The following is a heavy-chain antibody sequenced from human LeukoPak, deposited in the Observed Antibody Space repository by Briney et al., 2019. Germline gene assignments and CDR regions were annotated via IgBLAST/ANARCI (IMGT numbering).Heavy chain of an antibody. V-gene: IGHV4-59*08. CDR1: GGSISSYY. Sequence: SETLSLTCTVSGGSISSYYWSWLRQPPGKGLEWIGYIYYSGSTNYNPSLKSRVTISVDTSKNQFSLKLSPVTAADTAVYYCARHLTVTTTDFDYWGQGTLVTVSS. J-gene: IGHJ4*02. CDR3: ARHLTVTTTDFDY. CDR2: IYYSGST. D-gene: IGHD4-17*01.